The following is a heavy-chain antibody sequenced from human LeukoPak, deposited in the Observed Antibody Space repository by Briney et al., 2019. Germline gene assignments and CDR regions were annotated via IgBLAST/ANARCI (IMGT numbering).Heavy chain of an antibody. Sequence: SVKVSCKASGGTFSSYAISWVRQAPGQGLEWMGRIIPILGIANYAQKFQGRVTITADKSTSTAYMELSSLRSEDTAVYYCATAHDYCDYDYYYGMDVWGQGTTVTVSS. CDR1: GGTFSSYA. V-gene: IGHV1-69*04. CDR2: IIPILGIA. D-gene: IGHD4-17*01. J-gene: IGHJ6*02. CDR3: ATAHDYCDYDYYYGMDV.